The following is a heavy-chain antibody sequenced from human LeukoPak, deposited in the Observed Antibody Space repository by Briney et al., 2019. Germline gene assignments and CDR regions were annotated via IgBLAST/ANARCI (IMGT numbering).Heavy chain of an antibody. CDR2: ISYDGSNK. J-gene: IGHJ4*02. D-gene: IGHD2-2*01. V-gene: IGHV3-30*18. Sequence: GGSLRLSCAASGFTFSSYGMHWVRQAPGKGLEWVAVISYDGSNKYYADSAKGRFTISRDNSKNTLYLQMNSLRAEDTAVYYCAKEGGRFVVVPAAPGDYWGQGTLVTVSS. CDR1: GFTFSSYG. CDR3: AKEGGRFVVVPAAPGDY.